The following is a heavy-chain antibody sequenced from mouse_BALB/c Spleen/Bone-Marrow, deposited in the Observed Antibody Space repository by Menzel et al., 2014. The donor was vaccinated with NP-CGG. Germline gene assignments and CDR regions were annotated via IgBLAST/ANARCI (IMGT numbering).Heavy chain of an antibody. D-gene: IGHD1-1*02. Sequence: QVQLQQSGAELMKPGASVKISCKATGYTFSSYWIEWVKQRPGHGLEWIGEILPGSGSTNYNEKFKGKATFTADTSSNTTYIHLSSLTSEDSAVYNCASFYGRFACWGQGTLVTVSA. CDR1: GYTFSSYW. V-gene: IGHV1-9*01. J-gene: IGHJ3*01. CDR2: ILPGSGST. CDR3: ASFYGRFAC.